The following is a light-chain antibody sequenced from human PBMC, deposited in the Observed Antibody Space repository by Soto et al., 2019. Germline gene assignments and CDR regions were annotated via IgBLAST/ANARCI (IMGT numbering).Light chain of an antibody. Sequence: QSALTQPPSASGSPGQSVTISCTGTSSDVGAYNYVSWYQQHAGKAPKLVIYEVTKRPSGVPDRFSGSKSANTAARTVSGRQAEDEADYYCSSFASSNTWVFGGGTKLTVL. CDR2: EVT. CDR3: SSFASSNTWV. V-gene: IGLV2-8*01. CDR1: SSDVGAYNY. J-gene: IGLJ3*02.